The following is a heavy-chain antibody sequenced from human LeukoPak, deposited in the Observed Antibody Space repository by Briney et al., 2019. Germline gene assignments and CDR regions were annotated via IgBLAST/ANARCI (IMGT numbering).Heavy chain of an antibody. CDR3: ARGGPFPSSSSSREYYLDY. CDR1: GYDFINYG. V-gene: IGHV1-18*01. J-gene: IGHJ4*02. CDR2: RSIYNGNT. D-gene: IGHD6-6*01. Sequence: ASAKVSCKASGYDFINYGISWVRRAPGQGLEWMGWRSIYNGNTDYKLQGRVTMTTDTSTSTAYMELRSLRSDDTAVYYCARGGPFPSSSSSREYYLDYWGQGTLVTVSS.